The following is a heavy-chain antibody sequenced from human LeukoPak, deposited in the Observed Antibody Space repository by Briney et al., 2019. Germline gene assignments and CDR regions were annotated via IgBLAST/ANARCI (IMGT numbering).Heavy chain of an antibody. Sequence: GGSLRLSCAASGFAFSSYAMSWVRQAPGKGLEWVSAISGSGGSTYYADSVKGRFTISRDNSKNTLYLQMNSLRAEDTAVYYCAKGIAATYSYFDYWGQGTLVTVSS. D-gene: IGHD6-13*01. CDR2: ISGSGGST. CDR3: AKGIAATYSYFDY. V-gene: IGHV3-23*01. J-gene: IGHJ4*02. CDR1: GFAFSSYA.